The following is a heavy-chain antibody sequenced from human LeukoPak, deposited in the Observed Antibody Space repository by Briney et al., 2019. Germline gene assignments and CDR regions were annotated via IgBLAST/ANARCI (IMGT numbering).Heavy chain of an antibody. V-gene: IGHV3-33*01. J-gene: IGHJ4*02. CDR1: GFTFSSYG. D-gene: IGHD6-19*01. CDR3: ARDNSVAGGFDY. CDR2: IWYDGSNK. Sequence: PGGSLRLSCAASGFTFSSYGMHWVRQAPGKGLEWVAVIWYDGSNKYYADSVKGRFTISRDNSQNTLYLQMNSLRAEDTAVYYCARDNSVAGGFDYWGQGTLVTVSS.